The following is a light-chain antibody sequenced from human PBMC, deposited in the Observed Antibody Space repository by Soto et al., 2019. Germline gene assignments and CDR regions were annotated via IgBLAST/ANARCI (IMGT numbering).Light chain of an antibody. Sequence: QSALTQPASVSGSPGQSISISCTGTRSDVGDNKYVSWYQHQPGEAPKLLIYEVSNRPSRVSNRFSGSKSGNTASLTISGLQAEDEADYYCSSFTGTYPSLFGAGTKVTVL. J-gene: IGLJ1*01. CDR3: SSFTGTYPSL. CDR1: RSDVGDNKY. CDR2: EVS. V-gene: IGLV2-14*01.